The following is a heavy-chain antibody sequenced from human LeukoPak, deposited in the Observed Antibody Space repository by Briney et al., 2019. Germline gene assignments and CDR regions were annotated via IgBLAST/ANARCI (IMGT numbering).Heavy chain of an antibody. J-gene: IGHJ4*02. CDR2: IYYTGST. Sequence: SETLSLTCTVSGGSISSYSWSWIRQPPGKGLEWIGYIYYTGSTNYNPSLASRVTLSVDTSKNQFSLKLSSVTAADTAVYYCARDRASNRNSIDYWGQGTLVTVSS. D-gene: IGHD4-23*01. CDR3: ARDRASNRNSIDY. V-gene: IGHV4-59*12. CDR1: GGSISSYS.